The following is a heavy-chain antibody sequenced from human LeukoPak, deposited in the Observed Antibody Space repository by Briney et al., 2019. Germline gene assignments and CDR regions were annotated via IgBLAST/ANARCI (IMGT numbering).Heavy chain of an antibody. CDR2: IYPGDSDT. CDR3: ERSASGWGFDD. D-gene: IGHD6-19*01. V-gene: IGHV5-51*01. Sequence: GESLKISCKGSGYSFTTYWIGWVLQMSGKGLEWMGIIYPGDSDTRYSPSFQGQVTISADKSISTAYPQWSSLKASDSAMYYCERSASGWGFDDWGQGTLVTVSS. CDR1: GYSFTTYW. J-gene: IGHJ4*02.